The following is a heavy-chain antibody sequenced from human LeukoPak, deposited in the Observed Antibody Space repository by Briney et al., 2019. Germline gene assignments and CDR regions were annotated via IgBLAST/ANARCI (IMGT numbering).Heavy chain of an antibody. J-gene: IGHJ4*02. CDR2: IYYSGST. Sequence: SETLSLTCTVSGGSISSYYWSWIRQPPGKGLEWIGYIYYSGSTNYNPSLKSRVTISVDTSKNQFSLKLSSVTAADTAVYYCARAEKIQLWLQADYWGQGTLVTVSS. D-gene: IGHD5-18*01. CDR1: GGSISSYY. CDR3: ARAEKIQLWLQADY. V-gene: IGHV4-59*01.